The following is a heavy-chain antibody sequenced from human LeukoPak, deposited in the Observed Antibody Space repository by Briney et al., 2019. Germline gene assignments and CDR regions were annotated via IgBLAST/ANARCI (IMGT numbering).Heavy chain of an antibody. CDR2: IIPIFGTA. Sequence: SVKVSCKASGGTFSSYAISWVRQAPGQGLEWMGGIIPIFGTANYAQKFQGRVTITMDESTSTAYMELSSLRSEDTAVYYCARARNLNLGYCSSTSCYTGLLDYWGQGTLVTVSS. CDR3: ARARNLNLGYCSSTSCYTGLLDY. V-gene: IGHV1-69*05. CDR1: GGTFSSYA. D-gene: IGHD2-2*02. J-gene: IGHJ4*02.